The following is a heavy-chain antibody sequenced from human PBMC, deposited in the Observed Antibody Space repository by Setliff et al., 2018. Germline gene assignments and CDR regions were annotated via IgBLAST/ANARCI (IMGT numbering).Heavy chain of an antibody. Sequence: GGSLRLSCAASGFTFSSYGMHWVRQAPGKGLEWVAVIWYDGSNKYYADSVKGRFTISRDNSKNTLYLQMNSLRAEDTAVYYCARALGATITHFDYWGQGTLVTVSS. D-gene: IGHD1-26*01. V-gene: IGHV3-33*01. CDR1: GFTFSSYG. CDR3: ARALGATITHFDY. J-gene: IGHJ4*02. CDR2: IWYDGSNK.